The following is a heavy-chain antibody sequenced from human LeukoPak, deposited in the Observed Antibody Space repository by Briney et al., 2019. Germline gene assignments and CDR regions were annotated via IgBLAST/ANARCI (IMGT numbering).Heavy chain of an antibody. Sequence: SETLSPTCAVYGGSFSGYYWSRIRQPPGKGLEWIGEINHSGSTNYNPSLKSRVTISVDTSKNQFSLKLSSVTAADTAVYYYASGDGYYGMDVWGQGTTVTVSS. CDR1: GGSFSGYY. CDR2: INHSGST. CDR3: ASGDGYYGMDV. V-gene: IGHV4-34*01. J-gene: IGHJ6*02.